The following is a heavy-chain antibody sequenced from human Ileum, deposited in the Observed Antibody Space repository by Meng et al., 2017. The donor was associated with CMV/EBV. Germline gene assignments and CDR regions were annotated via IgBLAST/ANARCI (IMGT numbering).Heavy chain of an antibody. J-gene: IGHJ5*02. CDR1: GGAFNIYA. Sequence: GGAFNIYAFTWGRQAPGQGLEWMGGVIPVFGTAHYAQKFQGRVTITTDESTSTAYMELTSLRSEDTAIYYCAKDHSNTWYGWGWFDPWGQGTLVTVSS. CDR3: AKDHSNTWYGWGWFDP. CDR2: VIPVFGTA. D-gene: IGHD6-13*01. V-gene: IGHV1-69*05.